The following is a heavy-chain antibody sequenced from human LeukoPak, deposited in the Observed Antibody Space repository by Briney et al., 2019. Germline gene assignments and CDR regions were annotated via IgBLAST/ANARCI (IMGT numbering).Heavy chain of an antibody. CDR2: MNSDGSSI. V-gene: IGHV3-74*01. D-gene: IGHD6-19*01. CDR3: AKPRYGSGYHDS. J-gene: IGHJ4*02. CDR1: GFTFNSSW. Sequence: GGSLRLSCEASGFTFNSSWMHWVRQAPGKGLVWVSRMNSDGSSIRYADSVRGRFTISRDNAKNTVYLQMNSLRAEDTAVYYCAKPRYGSGYHDSWGQGTLVTVSS.